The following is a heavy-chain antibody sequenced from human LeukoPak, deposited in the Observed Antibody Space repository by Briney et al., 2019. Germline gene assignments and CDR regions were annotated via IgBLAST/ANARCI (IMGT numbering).Heavy chain of an antibody. CDR1: GFTFSSYG. V-gene: IGHV3-23*01. J-gene: IGHJ4*02. D-gene: IGHD6-13*01. CDR2: ISGSGGST. CDR3: AKFIAAPFYFDY. Sequence: GGSLRLSCAASGFTFSSYGMSWVRQAPGKGLEWVSAISGSGGSTYYADSMKGRFTISRDNAKNSLYLQMNSLRAEDTAVYYCAKFIAAPFYFDYWGQGTLVTVSS.